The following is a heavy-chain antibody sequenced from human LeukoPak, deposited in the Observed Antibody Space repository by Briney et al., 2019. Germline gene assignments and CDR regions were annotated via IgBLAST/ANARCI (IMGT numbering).Heavy chain of an antibody. V-gene: IGHV3-23*01. J-gene: IGHJ3*01. Sequence: PGGSLRLSCAASGFSFGTHGMSWVRQGPGKGLEWVSALDGSGASIYYADSVKGRFTISRDNSKNTLFLQMNSLRAEDTAVYYRAKDSPILTVWGQGTMVTVSS. CDR1: GFSFGTHG. CDR2: LDGSGASI. D-gene: IGHD3-9*01. CDR3: AKDSPILTV.